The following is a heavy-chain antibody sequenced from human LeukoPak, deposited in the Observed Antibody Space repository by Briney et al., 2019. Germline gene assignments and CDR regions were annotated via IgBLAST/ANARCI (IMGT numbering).Heavy chain of an antibody. CDR3: ARDYGYDSSGYQASVGFDP. CDR2: IKQDGSEK. V-gene: IGHV3-7*01. CDR1: GFTFSSYW. Sequence: PGGSLRLSCAASGFTFSSYWMSWVRQAPGKGLEWVANIKQDGSEKYYVDSVKGRFTISRDNAKNSLYLQMNSLRAEDTAVYYCARDYGYDSSGYQASVGFDPWGQGTLVTVSS. J-gene: IGHJ5*02. D-gene: IGHD3-22*01.